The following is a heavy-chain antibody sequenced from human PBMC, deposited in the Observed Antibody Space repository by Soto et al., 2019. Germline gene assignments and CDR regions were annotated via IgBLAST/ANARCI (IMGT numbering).Heavy chain of an antibody. CDR3: ARGGSNDWQVAFDI. Sequence: SETLSLTCVVSGGAFSTYYYNWIRQSPGKGLEWIGEINHSGSNNYSPSLKSRVTMSLDTSKNQFSLKLTSVTAADTAVYYCARGGSNDWQVAFDIWGQGTMVTVSS. CDR1: GGAFSTYY. V-gene: IGHV4-34*01. J-gene: IGHJ3*02. CDR2: INHSGSN. D-gene: IGHD3-9*01.